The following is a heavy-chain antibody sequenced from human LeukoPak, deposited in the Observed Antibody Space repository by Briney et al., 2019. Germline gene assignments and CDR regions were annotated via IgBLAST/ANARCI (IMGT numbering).Heavy chain of an antibody. CDR3: ARDVYSSGWYDY. V-gene: IGHV1-46*01. CDR1: GYTFTSYY. D-gene: IGHD6-19*01. J-gene: IGHJ4*02. Sequence: GASVKVSCKASGYTFTSYYMHWVRQAPGQGLEWMGIINPSGGSTSYAQKFQGRVTMTRDMSTSTVYMELRSLGSDDTAVYYCARDVYSSGWYDYWGQGTLVTVSS. CDR2: INPSGGST.